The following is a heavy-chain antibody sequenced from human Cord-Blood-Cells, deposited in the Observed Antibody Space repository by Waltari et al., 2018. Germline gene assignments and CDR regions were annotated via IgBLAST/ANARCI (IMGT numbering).Heavy chain of an antibody. CDR3: ARRAYDILTGYSDAFDI. V-gene: IGHV4-34*01. J-gene: IGHJ3*02. D-gene: IGHD3-9*01. CDR1: GGSFSGYY. CDR2: INHSGST. Sequence: QVQLQQWGAGLLKPSETLSLTCAVYGGSFSGYYWSWIRQPPGKGLAWIGEINHSGSTNYNPSLKSRVTISVDTSKNQFSLKLSSVTAADTAVYYCARRAYDILTGYSDAFDIWGQGTMVTVSS.